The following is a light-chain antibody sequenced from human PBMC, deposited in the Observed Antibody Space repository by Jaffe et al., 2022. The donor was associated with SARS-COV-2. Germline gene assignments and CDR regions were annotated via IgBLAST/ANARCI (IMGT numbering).Light chain of an antibody. CDR2: TAS. J-gene: IGKJ4*01. CDR3: QQSYSIPLT. CDR1: QSISSY. V-gene: IGKV1-39*01. Sequence: DIQMTQSPSSLSASVGDRVTITCRASQSISSYLNWYQQKPGKAPKFLIYTASSLQSGVPSRFSGSGSGTDFTLTISSLQPEDFATYYCQQSYSIPLTFGGGTKVEIK.